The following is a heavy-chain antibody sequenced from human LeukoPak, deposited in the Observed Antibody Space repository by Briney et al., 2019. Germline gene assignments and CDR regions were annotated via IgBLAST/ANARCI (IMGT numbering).Heavy chain of an antibody. Sequence: GRSLRLSCAASGFTFSSYAMHWVRQAPGKGLGWVAVISYDGSNKYYADSVKGRFTISRDNSKNTLYLQMNSLRAEDTAVYYCARDLRHSSTDYWGQGTLVTVSS. J-gene: IGHJ4*02. V-gene: IGHV3-30*04. CDR2: ISYDGSNK. CDR1: GFTFSSYA. CDR3: ARDLRHSSTDY. D-gene: IGHD6-19*01.